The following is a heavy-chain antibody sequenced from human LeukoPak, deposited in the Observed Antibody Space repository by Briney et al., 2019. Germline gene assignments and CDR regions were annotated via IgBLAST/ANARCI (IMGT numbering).Heavy chain of an antibody. D-gene: IGHD3-22*01. J-gene: IGHJ6*03. CDR3: ARDRYYYDSGGYPYYYYMDV. V-gene: IGHV6-1*01. Sequence: SQTLSLTCAISGDSVSSNSAAWNWIRQSPSRGLEWLGRTYYRSKWYNDYAVSVKSRITINPDTSKNQFSLQLNSVTPEDTAVYYCARDRYYYDSGGYPYYYYMDVWGKGTTVTVSS. CDR2: TYYRSKWYN. CDR1: GDSVSSNSAA.